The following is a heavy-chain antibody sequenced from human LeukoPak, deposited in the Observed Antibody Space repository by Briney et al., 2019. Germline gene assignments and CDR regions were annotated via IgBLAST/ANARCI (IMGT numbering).Heavy chain of an antibody. V-gene: IGHV4-31*03. Sequence: PSETLSLTCTVSGGSISSGGYYWSWICQHPGKGLEWIGYIYYSGSTYYNPSLKSRVTISVDTSKNQFSLKLSSVTAADTAVYYCARDRTGYSSGWPRSFSQYYYYMDVWGKGTTVTVSS. CDR2: IYYSGST. CDR1: GGSISSGGYY. CDR3: ARDRTGYSSGWPRSFSQYYYYMDV. D-gene: IGHD6-19*01. J-gene: IGHJ6*03.